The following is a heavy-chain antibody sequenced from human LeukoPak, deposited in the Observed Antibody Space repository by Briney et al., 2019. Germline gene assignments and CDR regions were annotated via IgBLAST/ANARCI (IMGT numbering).Heavy chain of an antibody. J-gene: IGHJ6*03. D-gene: IGHD3-9*01. V-gene: IGHV1-69*05. Sequence: SVKVSCKASGGTFSSYAISWVRQAPGQGLEWMGRIIPMVGTGTANYAQKVQGRVTITTDDSTTTAYLELSSLRSEDTAVYYCVRDKGYYDILTGGGPRYYYYMDVWGKGTTVTVSS. CDR2: IIPMVGTGTA. CDR1: GGTFSSYA. CDR3: VRDKGYYDILTGGGPRYYYYMDV.